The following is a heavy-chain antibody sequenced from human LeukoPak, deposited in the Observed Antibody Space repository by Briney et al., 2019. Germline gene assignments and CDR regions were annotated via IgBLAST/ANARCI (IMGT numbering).Heavy chain of an antibody. J-gene: IGHJ4*02. CDR3: ARDLAESYVFDY. V-gene: IGHV3-30-3*01. Sequence: GGSLRLSCVASGFTFRNYAMHWVRQAPGKGLEWVATLTYDGSDKDYADSAKGRFTISRDNSKNTLYLQMNGLRAEDTAVYFCARDLAESYVFDYWGQGALVT. D-gene: IGHD3-10*01. CDR1: GFTFRNYA. CDR2: LTYDGSDK.